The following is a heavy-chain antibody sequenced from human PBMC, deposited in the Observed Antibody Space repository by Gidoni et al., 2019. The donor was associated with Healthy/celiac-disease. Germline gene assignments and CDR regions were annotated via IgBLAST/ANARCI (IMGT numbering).Heavy chain of an antibody. CDR2: IYYSGST. CDR3: ATAYYYDSSGYPRD. D-gene: IGHD3-22*01. CDR1: GGSVSSGSYY. J-gene: IGHJ3*01. V-gene: IGHV4-61*01. Sequence: QVQLQESGPGLVKPSETLSLTCTVSGGSVSSGSYYWRWIRQPPGKGLEWIGYIYYSGSTNYNPSLKSRVTISVDTSKNQFSLKLSSVTAADTAVYYCATAYYYDSSGYPRDWGQGTMVTVSS.